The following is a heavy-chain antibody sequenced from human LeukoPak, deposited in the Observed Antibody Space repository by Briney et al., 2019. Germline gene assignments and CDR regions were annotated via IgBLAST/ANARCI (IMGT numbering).Heavy chain of an antibody. V-gene: IGHV3-23*01. CDR2: ISGSGGTT. J-gene: IGHJ4*02. CDR1: GFIFSSYA. D-gene: IGHD2-2*01. Sequence: GGSLRLSCAASGFIFSSYAMSWVRQAPGKGLEWVSAISGSGGTTYYADSVKGRFTISRDNSKNTLFLQINSLRAEDTAVYYCAKVLVYIDYWGQGTLVTVSS. CDR3: AKVLVYIDY.